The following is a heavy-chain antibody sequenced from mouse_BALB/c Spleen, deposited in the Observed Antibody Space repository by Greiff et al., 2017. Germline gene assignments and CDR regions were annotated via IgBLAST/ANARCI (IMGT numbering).Heavy chain of an antibody. Sequence: EVHLVESGGGLVQPGGSRKLSCAASGFTFSSFGMHWVRQAPEKGLEWVAYISSGSSTIYYADTVKGRFTISRDNPKNTLFLQMTSLRSEDTAMYYCAREGLRGYFDVWGAGTTVTVSS. V-gene: IGHV5-17*02. CDR1: GFTFSSFG. CDR3: AREGLRGYFDV. CDR2: ISSGSSTI. J-gene: IGHJ1*01. D-gene: IGHD1-1*01.